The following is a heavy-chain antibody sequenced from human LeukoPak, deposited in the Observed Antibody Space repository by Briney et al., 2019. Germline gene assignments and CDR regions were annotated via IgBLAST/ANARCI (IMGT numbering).Heavy chain of an antibody. D-gene: IGHD6-19*01. Sequence: PGGSLRLSCTASGFTFSIYDMHWVRQVTGKGLEWVSGIGARGDTYYAVSVKGRFTISRENAKDSLYLQMNSLRAGDTAVYYCARVGSGWSHDAFDIWGQGTMVTVSS. V-gene: IGHV3-13*01. J-gene: IGHJ3*02. CDR1: GFTFSIYD. CDR2: IGARGDT. CDR3: ARVGSGWSHDAFDI.